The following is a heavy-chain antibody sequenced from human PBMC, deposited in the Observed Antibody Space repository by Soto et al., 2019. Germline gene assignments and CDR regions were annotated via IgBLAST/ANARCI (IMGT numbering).Heavy chain of an antibody. V-gene: IGHV3-33*01. CDR3: ARVGRDFWSGYYTSTGMDV. CDR1: GFTFSSYG. CDR2: IWYDGSNK. D-gene: IGHD3-3*01. J-gene: IGHJ6*02. Sequence: GGSLRLSCAASGFTFSSYGMHWVRQAPGKGLEWVAVIWYDGSNKYYADSVKGRFTISRDNSKNTLYLQMNTLRAEDTSVYYCARVGRDFWSGYYTSTGMDVWGQGTTVTVSS.